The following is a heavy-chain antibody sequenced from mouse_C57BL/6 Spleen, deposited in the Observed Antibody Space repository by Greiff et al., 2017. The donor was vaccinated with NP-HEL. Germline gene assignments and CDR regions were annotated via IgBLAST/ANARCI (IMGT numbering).Heavy chain of an antibody. Sequence: QVQLQQPGAELVKPGASVKLSCKASGYTFTSYWMHWVKQRPGQGLEWIGMIHPNSGSTNNNEKFKSKATLTVDKSSSTAYMQLSSLTSEDSAVYYCARDGYYYFDYWGQGTTLTVSS. V-gene: IGHV1-64*01. CDR2: IHPNSGST. D-gene: IGHD2-3*01. J-gene: IGHJ2*01. CDR1: GYTFTSYW. CDR3: ARDGYYYFDY.